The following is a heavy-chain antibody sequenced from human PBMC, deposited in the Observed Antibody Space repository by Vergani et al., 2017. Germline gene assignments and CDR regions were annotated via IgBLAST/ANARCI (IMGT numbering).Heavy chain of an antibody. D-gene: IGHD6-19*01. CDR2: ISHSGSA. J-gene: IGHJ5*02. Sequence: QMQLQESGPGLVKASETLSLTCTVSGGSLRSGDYYWTYVRQSPGRGLEWIGHISHSGSAFYNPSLKSRVSMSVDTSKYQFSLNLRSVTDADTAVYYCARVSVAGMSRWFDPWGQGIPVTVSS. V-gene: IGHV4-30-4*08. CDR1: GGSLRSGDYY. CDR3: ARVSVAGMSRWFDP.